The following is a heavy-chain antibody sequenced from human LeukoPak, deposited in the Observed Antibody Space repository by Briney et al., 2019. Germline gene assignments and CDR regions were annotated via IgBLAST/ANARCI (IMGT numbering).Heavy chain of an antibody. CDR3: AKHIYGVVSIQQ. D-gene: IGHD3-3*01. CDR2: IRSKTDGGTT. CDR1: GFTFRDAW. J-gene: IGHJ1*01. Sequence: PGGSLRLSCAASGFTFRDAWMTWVRQAPGKGLEWVGRIRSKTDGGTTDYAVSVQGRFTISRDDSKNTLYLQMSSLKTEDTAVYYCAKHIYGVVSIQQWGQGTLVTVSS. V-gene: IGHV3-15*01.